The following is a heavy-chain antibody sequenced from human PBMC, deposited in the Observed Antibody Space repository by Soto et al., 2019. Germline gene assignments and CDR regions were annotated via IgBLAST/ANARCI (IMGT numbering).Heavy chain of an antibody. J-gene: IGHJ4*02. CDR3: ATGPSGWLGY. D-gene: IGHD6-19*01. V-gene: IGHV1-3*01. Sequence: GASVKVSCKASGYTFTSYTMHWVRQAPGQRLEWMGGFNAGNGNTKYAQKFQGRVTMTKDTSANTAYMELSSLRSEDTAVYYCATGPSGWLGYWGQGTLVTV. CDR1: GYTFTSYT. CDR2: FNAGNGNT.